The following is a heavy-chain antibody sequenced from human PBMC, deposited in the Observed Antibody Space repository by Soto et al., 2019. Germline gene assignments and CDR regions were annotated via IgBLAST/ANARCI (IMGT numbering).Heavy chain of an antibody. D-gene: IGHD2-2*01. Sequence: EVQLVESGGGVVQPGRSLRLSCTASGFTFDDYAMNWVRQAPGKGLEWVSSISWNSGNKVYADSVRGRFTISRDNAKTSLHLQMNSLRAEDTALYYCTKGASTSCFSAFDLWGQGTMVTVSS. CDR1: GFTFDDYA. V-gene: IGHV3-9*01. J-gene: IGHJ3*01. CDR2: ISWNSGNK. CDR3: TKGASTSCFSAFDL.